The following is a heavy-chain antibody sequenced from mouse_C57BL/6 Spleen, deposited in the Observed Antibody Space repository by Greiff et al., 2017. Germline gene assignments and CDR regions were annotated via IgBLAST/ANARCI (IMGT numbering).Heavy chain of an antibody. CDR3: ARGYGNPWFAY. CDR1: GYAFSSSW. D-gene: IGHD2-10*02. CDR2: IYPGDGDT. V-gene: IGHV1-82*01. J-gene: IGHJ3*01. Sequence: VMLVESGPELVKPGASGKISCKASGYAFSSSWMNWVKQRPGKGLEWIGRIYPGDGDTNYNGKFKGKATLTADKSSSTAYMQLSSRTSEDSAVYCCARGYGNPWFAYWGQGTLVTVSA.